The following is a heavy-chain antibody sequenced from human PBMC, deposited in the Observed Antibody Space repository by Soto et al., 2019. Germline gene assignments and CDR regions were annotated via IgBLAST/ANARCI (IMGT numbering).Heavy chain of an antibody. D-gene: IGHD6-13*01. CDR1: GFTFSSYW. V-gene: IGHV3-7*01. J-gene: IGHJ4*02. CDR3: ARGSSSWLLYFDY. Sequence: GGSLRLSCAASGFTFSSYWMSWVRQAPGKGLEWVANIKQDGSEKYYVDSVKGRFTISRDNAKNSLYLQMNSLRAEDTAVYYCARGSSSWLLYFDYWGQGTLVTVSS. CDR2: IKQDGSEK.